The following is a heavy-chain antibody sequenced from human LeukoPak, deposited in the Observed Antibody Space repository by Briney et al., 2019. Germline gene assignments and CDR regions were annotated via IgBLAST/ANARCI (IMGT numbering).Heavy chain of an antibody. CDR3: ARDMITFGGALFDY. CDR1: GYTLTELS. CDR2: ISAYNGNT. J-gene: IGHJ4*02. Sequence: ASVKVSCKVSGYTLTELSMHWVRQAPGKGLEWMGWISAYNGNTNYAQKLQGRVTMTTDTSTSTAYMELRSLRSDDTAVYYCARDMITFGGALFDYWGQGTLVTVSS. D-gene: IGHD3-16*01. V-gene: IGHV1-18*01.